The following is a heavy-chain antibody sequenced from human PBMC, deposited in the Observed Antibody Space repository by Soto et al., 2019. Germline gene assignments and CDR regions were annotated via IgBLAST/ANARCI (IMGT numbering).Heavy chain of an antibody. CDR2: ISAHNGNT. CDR3: ARGRYGDY. D-gene: IGHD1-1*01. CDR1: GYTFTSYG. V-gene: IGHV1-18*01. Sequence: QVHLVQSGAEVKKPGASVKVSCKGSGYTFTSYGITWVRQAPGQGLEWMGWISAHNGNTDYAQRLQGRVTVTRDTSTSTAYMELRSPRSGDTAVYYCARGRYGDYWGQGALVTVSS. J-gene: IGHJ4*02.